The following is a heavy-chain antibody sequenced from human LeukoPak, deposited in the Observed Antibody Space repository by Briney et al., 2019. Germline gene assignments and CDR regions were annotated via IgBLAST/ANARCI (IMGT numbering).Heavy chain of an antibody. D-gene: IGHD3-10*01. CDR3: ARESRAGVPSDH. CDR1: GFTVSRNY. J-gene: IGHJ4*02. CDR2: LYSDGTT. V-gene: IGHV3-53*01. Sequence: PGGSLRLSCAASGFTVSRNYMSWVRQAPGKGLEWVSILYSDGTTYYADSVKGRFTISRDNSKNTLYLQLNSLRAEDTAVYYCARESRAGVPSDHWGQGTLVSVSS.